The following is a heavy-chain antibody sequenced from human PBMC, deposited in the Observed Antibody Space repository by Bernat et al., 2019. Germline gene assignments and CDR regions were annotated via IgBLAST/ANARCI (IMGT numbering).Heavy chain of an antibody. CDR2: ISSSSSYT. D-gene: IGHD4-17*01. CDR1: GFTFSDYY. Sequence: QVQLVESGGGLVKPGGSLRLSCAASGFTFSDYYMSWIRQAPGKGLDWVSYISSSSSYTNYADSVKGRFTISRDNAKNSLYLQMNSLRAEDTAVYYCARVLREFSPTDAFDIWGQGTMVTVSS. J-gene: IGHJ3*02. CDR3: ARVLREFSPTDAFDI. V-gene: IGHV3-11*05.